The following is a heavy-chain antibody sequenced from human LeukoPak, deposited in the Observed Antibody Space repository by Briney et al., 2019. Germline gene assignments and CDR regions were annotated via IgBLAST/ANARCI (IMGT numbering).Heavy chain of an antibody. J-gene: IGHJ4*02. CDR3: ARDRAGIDY. V-gene: IGHV4-59*02. CDR2: IHYTGST. CDR1: GGSVNAYY. Sequence: SETLSLTCTVSGGSVNAYYWSWIRQSPGKGLEWIGHIHYTGSTKYNPSLKSRVIISADTSKNQFSLMLSSVTAADTAVYYCARDRAGIDYWGQGTLVTVSS.